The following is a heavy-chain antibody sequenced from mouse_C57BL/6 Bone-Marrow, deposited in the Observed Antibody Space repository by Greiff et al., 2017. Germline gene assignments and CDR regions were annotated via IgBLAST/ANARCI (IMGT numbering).Heavy chain of an antibody. V-gene: IGHV1-54*01. CDR1: GYAFTNYL. D-gene: IGHD3-3*01. CDR2: INPGSGGT. CDR3: AREGLYYFDY. J-gene: IGHJ2*01. Sequence: QVQLKQSGAELVRPGTSVKVSCKASGYAFTNYLIEWVKQRPGQGLEWIGVINPGSGGTNYNEKFKGKATLTADKSSSTAYMQLSSLTSEDSAVYFCAREGLYYFDYWGQGTTLTVSS.